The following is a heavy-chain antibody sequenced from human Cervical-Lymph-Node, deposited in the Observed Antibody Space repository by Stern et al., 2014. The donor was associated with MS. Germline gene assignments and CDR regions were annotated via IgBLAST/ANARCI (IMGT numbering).Heavy chain of an antibody. D-gene: IGHD5-24*01. Sequence: QVQLVESGSELKKPGASVKVSCTGHGYRFTSYGMNWVRQAPGQGLEWMGMINTNTGNPTYAQDFTGRFVFSLDTSVSTAYLEITSLKAEDTAVYYCLSDYNWGQGTLVTVSS. CDR1: GYRFTSYG. CDR3: LSDYN. V-gene: IGHV7-4-1*02. CDR2: INTNTGNP. J-gene: IGHJ4*02.